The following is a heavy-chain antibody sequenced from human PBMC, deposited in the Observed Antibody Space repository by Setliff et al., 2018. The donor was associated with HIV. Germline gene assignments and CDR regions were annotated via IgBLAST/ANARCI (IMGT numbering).Heavy chain of an antibody. CDR2: IYFSGST. J-gene: IGHJ6*03. D-gene: IGHD3-9*01. CDR3: ARHPRHYNILTGYRYYYMDV. Sequence: SETLSLTCTVSSDSISSSSYFWGWIRRPPGTGLDWIGSIYFSGSTYYNPSLESRVTISMDTSKNQFSLKQTSVTAADTAVYYCARHPRHYNILTGYRYYYMDVWGKGTTVTVSS. CDR1: SDSISSSSYF. V-gene: IGHV4-39*01.